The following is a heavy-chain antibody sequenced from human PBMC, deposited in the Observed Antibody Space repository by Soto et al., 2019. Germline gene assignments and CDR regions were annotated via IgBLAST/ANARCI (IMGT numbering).Heavy chain of an antibody. D-gene: IGHD2-15*01. CDR3: AREEVSYWSGGSCPFDY. V-gene: IGHV1-69*01. Sequence: QVQLVQSGAEVKKPGSSVKVSCKASGGTFSSSAISWVRQAPGQGLEWMGGINPIFGTANYEQKFQGRVTITADESTSTAYMELSSLRSEDTDVYYCAREEVSYWSGGSCPFDYWGQGNLVTVSS. J-gene: IGHJ4*02. CDR1: GGTFSSSA. CDR2: INPIFGTA.